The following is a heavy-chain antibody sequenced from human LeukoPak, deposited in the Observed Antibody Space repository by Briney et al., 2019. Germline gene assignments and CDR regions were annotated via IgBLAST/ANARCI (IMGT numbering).Heavy chain of an antibody. CDR3: ARGPYYDFWSGPSGHNWFDP. Sequence: GASVKVSCKASGGTFSSYAISWVRQAPGQGLEWMGGIIPIFGTANYAQKFQGRVTITADESTSTAYMELSSLRSEDTAVYYCARGPYYDFWSGPSGHNWFDPWGQRTLVTVSS. CDR2: IIPIFGTA. V-gene: IGHV1-69*13. CDR1: GGTFSSYA. D-gene: IGHD3-3*01. J-gene: IGHJ5*02.